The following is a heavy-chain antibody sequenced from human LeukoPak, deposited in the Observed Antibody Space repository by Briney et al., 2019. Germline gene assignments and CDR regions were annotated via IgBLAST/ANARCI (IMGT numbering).Heavy chain of an antibody. J-gene: IGHJ4*02. Sequence: GGALRDSCAASGFTFISYAMHWGRQAPGKGLEWGAVISYDVSNKYYADSVKGRFTISRDNSKNPLYLQMNSLRAEDTAVYYCARDPEVEMATVFDYWGQGTLATVSS. D-gene: IGHD5-24*01. V-gene: IGHV3-30*01. CDR2: ISYDVSNK. CDR1: GFTFISYA. CDR3: ARDPEVEMATVFDY.